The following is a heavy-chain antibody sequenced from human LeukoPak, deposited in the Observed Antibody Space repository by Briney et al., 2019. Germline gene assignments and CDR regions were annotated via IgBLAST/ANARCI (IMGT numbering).Heavy chain of an antibody. CDR3: ASSSYDLLTGLGLTHDF. CDR1: GGSFSDYF. V-gene: IGHV4-34*01. CDR2: VHPSGRT. J-gene: IGHJ4*02. Sequence: PSETLSLTCAVYGGSFSDYFWTWIRQPPGKGLEWIGEVHPSGRTNYKSSLKSRVTISVDTSKNQFSLSLSSVTAADTAVYICASSSYDLLTGLGLTHDFWGQGTLVTVSS. D-gene: IGHD3-9*01.